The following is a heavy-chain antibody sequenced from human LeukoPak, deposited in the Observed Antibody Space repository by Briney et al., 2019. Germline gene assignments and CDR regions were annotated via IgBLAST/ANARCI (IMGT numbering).Heavy chain of an antibody. CDR3: ARDVGATFWFDP. CDR2: ISSSSSYI. Sequence: GGSLRLSCAASGFTFSSYSMNWVRQAPGKGLGWVSSISSSSSYIYYADSVKGRFTISRDNAKNSLYLQMNSLRAEDTAVYYCARDVGATFWFDPWGQGTLVTVSS. J-gene: IGHJ5*02. V-gene: IGHV3-21*01. CDR1: GFTFSSYS. D-gene: IGHD1-26*01.